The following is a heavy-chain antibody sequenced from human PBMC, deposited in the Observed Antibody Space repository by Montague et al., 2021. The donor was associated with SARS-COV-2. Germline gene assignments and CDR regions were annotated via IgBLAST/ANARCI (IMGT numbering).Heavy chain of an antibody. V-gene: IGHV4-38-2*02. CDR2: NYLHGNA. Sequence: SETLSLTCSVSGYFIGTGYYWGWIRQPPGKGLEWIGSNYLHGNAYYNPLLNRRVTISLDTSNNQFSLVLTSAATSDTAVYYCARGRVTRAGFDYWGQGIRVIVSS. CDR3: ARGRVTRAGFDY. J-gene: IGHJ4*02. CDR1: GYFIGTGYY. D-gene: IGHD2-21*02.